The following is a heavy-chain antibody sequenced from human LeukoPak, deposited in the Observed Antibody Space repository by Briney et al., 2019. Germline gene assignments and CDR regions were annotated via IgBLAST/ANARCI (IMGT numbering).Heavy chain of an antibody. V-gene: IGHV3-21*01. CDR2: ISSSSSYI. CDR3: TTLDYGGNPFSRAFDI. Sequence: GGSLRLSCAASGFTFSRYRMNWVRQAPGKGLEWVSSISSSSSYIYYADSVKGRFTISRDNAKNSLYLQMNSLRAEATAVYYCTTLDYGGNPFSRAFDIWGQGTMVTVSS. CDR1: GFTFSRYR. D-gene: IGHD4-23*01. J-gene: IGHJ3*02.